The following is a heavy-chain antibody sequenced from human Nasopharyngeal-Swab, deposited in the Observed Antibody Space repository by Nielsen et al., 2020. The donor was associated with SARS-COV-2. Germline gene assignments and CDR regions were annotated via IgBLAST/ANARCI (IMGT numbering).Heavy chain of an antibody. CDR2: INHSGST. V-gene: IGHV4-34*01. J-gene: IGHJ4*02. Sequence: WIRQPPGKGLEWIGEINHSGSTNYNPSLKSRVTISVDTSKNQFSLKLSSVTAADTVVYYCARRRGYSGYAYLDYWGQGTLVTVSS. CDR3: ARRRGYSGYAYLDY. D-gene: IGHD5-12*01.